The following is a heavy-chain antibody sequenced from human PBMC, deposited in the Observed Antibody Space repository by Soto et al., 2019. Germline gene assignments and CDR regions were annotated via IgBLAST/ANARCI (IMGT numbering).Heavy chain of an antibody. Sequence: GGSLRLSCAASGFTFSSYAMSWVRQAPGKGLEWVSAISGSGGSTYYADSVKGRFTISRDNSKNTLYLQMNSLRAEDTAVYYCAKDGGYCSGGSCSRDYYYGMDVWGQGTTVTVSS. D-gene: IGHD2-15*01. CDR2: ISGSGGST. CDR1: GFTFSSYA. J-gene: IGHJ6*02. CDR3: AKDGGYCSGGSCSRDYYYGMDV. V-gene: IGHV3-23*01.